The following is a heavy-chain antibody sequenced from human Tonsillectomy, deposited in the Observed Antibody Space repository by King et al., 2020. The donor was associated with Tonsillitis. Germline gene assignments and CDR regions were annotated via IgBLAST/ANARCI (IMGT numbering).Heavy chain of an antibody. J-gene: IGHJ4*02. CDR2: IKQGGSEK. CDR3: AGQRGEFDY. CDR1: GFTFCNYW. Sequence: VQLVESGGGLVQPGGSLRLSCAASGFTFCNYWMSWVRQAPGKGLEWVANIKQGGSEKYYVDSVKGRFTISRDNAKTTPYLPMNSLRAEDTAVYYCAGQRGEFDYWGQGTLVTVSS. V-gene: IGHV3-7*01.